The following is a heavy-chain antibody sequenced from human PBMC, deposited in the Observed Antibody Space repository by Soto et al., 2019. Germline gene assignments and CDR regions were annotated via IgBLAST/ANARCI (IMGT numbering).Heavy chain of an antibody. Sequence: SETLSLTCTVSGGSISSGDYYWSWIRQPPGKGLEWIGYIYYSGSTNYNPSLKSRVTISVDTSKNQFSLKLSSVTAADTAVYYFARECSSTSCPPPYYDMDVWGQGTTVTVS. CDR2: IYYSGST. CDR3: ARECSSTSCPPPYYDMDV. CDR1: GGSISSGDYY. J-gene: IGHJ6*02. D-gene: IGHD2-2*01. V-gene: IGHV4-61*08.